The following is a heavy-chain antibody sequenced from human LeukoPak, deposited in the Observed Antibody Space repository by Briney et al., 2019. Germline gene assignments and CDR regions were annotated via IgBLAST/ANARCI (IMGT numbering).Heavy chain of an antibody. CDR3: ATTSTGDYYYYYMDV. J-gene: IGHJ6*03. CDR1: GGSISSYY. V-gene: IGHV4-59*01. CDR2: IYYSGST. Sequence: PSETLSLTCTVSGGSISSYYWSWIRQPPGKGLEWIGYIYYSGSTNYNPSLKSRVAISVDTSKNRFSLKLSSVTAADTAVYYCATTSTGDYYYYYMDVWGKGTTVTVSS. D-gene: IGHD2-8*02.